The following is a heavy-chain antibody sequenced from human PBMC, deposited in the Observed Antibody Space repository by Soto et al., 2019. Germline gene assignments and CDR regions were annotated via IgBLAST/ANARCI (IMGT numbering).Heavy chain of an antibody. CDR3: ARLYDSSGYYIHESRYYFDY. J-gene: IGHJ4*02. CDR2: IYPGDSDT. CDR1: GYSFTSYW. Sequence: PGESLKISCKGSGYSFTSYWIGWVRQMPGKGLEWMGIIYPGDSDTRYSPSFQGQVTISADKSISTAYLQWSSLKASDTAMYYCARLYDSSGYYIHESRYYFDYWGQGTLVTVSS. D-gene: IGHD3-22*01. V-gene: IGHV5-51*01.